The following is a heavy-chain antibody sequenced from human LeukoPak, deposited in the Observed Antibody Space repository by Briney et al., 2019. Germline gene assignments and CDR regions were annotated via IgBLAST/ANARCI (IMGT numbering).Heavy chain of an antibody. D-gene: IGHD3-22*01. CDR1: GFTFSIYA. CDR2: ITRSGDAT. Sequence: GGSLRLSCDASGFTFSIYAMSWVRQGTGNGLEGVSSITRSGDATYYADSGKGRLTLSRDNSRYTLFLQMTSLTAEDTAVYYCAKDRPNYYHSNGHYYRRDGDSWGQGTLVTVSS. V-gene: IGHV3-23*01. CDR3: AKDRPNYYHSNGHYYRRDGDS. J-gene: IGHJ5*01.